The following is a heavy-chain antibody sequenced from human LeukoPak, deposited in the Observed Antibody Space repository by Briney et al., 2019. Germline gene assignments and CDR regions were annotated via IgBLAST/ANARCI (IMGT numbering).Heavy chain of an antibody. V-gene: IGHV4-4*07. Sequence: SETLSLTCTVSGGSISSYYWNWIRQPPGKGLEWIGRIYTSGSTNYNPSLKSRVTISGDTSKNQFSLRLSSVTAADTAVYYCARASYSYDINGWVPFDYWGQGTLVTVSS. CDR1: GGSISSYY. CDR3: ARASYSYDINGWVPFDY. CDR2: IYTSGST. D-gene: IGHD3-22*01. J-gene: IGHJ4*02.